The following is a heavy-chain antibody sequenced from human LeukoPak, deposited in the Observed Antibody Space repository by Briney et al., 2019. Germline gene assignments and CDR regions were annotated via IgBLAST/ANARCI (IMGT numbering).Heavy chain of an antibody. J-gene: IGHJ4*02. CDR1: GFTFSDYY. V-gene: IGHV3-11*01. D-gene: IGHD3-22*01. Sequence: GGSLRLSCAASGFTFSDYYMSWIRQAPGKGLEWVSYISSSGSTIYYADSVKGRFTISRDNAKNSLYLQMNSLRAEDTAVYYCERDPRIYDSSGYSLDYWGQGTLVTVSS. CDR3: ERDPRIYDSSGYSLDY. CDR2: ISSSGSTI.